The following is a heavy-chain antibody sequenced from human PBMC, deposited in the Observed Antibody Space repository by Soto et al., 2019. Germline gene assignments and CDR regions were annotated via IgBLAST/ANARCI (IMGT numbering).Heavy chain of an antibody. J-gene: IGHJ4*02. Sequence: EVQLVESGGALVQPGGSLRISCVGSGFNFRAYWMSWVRQAPGKWLELVSTMNEEGSEIYYVCSVMGRFAISRDSDENSLHLQISFVSAEYTGVYFCVRDVVFDYANCGQGALVTVSS. CDR1: GFNFRAYW. CDR3: VRDVVFDYAN. V-gene: IGHV3-7*01. D-gene: IGHD2-2*01. CDR2: MNEEGSEI.